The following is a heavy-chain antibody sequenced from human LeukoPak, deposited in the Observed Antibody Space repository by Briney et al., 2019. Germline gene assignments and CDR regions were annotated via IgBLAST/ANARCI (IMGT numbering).Heavy chain of an antibody. Sequence: GGSLRLSCAASGFTFSSYWMSWVRQAPGKGLEWVANIKQDGSEKYYVDSVKGRFTTSRDNAKNSLHLQMNSLRAEDTAVYHCARWGTYSSSWLGAFDIWGQGTMVTVSS. CDR1: GFTFSSYW. J-gene: IGHJ3*02. CDR2: IKQDGSEK. D-gene: IGHD2-2*01. CDR3: ARWGTYSSSWLGAFDI. V-gene: IGHV3-7*05.